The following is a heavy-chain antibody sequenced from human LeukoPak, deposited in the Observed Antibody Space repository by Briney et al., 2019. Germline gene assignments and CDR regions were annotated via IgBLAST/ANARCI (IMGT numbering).Heavy chain of an antibody. CDR1: GFTFSSYW. D-gene: IGHD5-24*01. Sequence: GGSLRLSCAASGFTFSSYWMNWARQAPGKGLEWVASINHNGNVNYYVDSVKGRFTISRDNAKNSLYLQMNSLRAEDTAVYYCAKDRAGFDYWGQGTLVTVSS. CDR3: AKDRAGFDY. J-gene: IGHJ4*02. V-gene: IGHV3-7*03. CDR2: INHNGNVN.